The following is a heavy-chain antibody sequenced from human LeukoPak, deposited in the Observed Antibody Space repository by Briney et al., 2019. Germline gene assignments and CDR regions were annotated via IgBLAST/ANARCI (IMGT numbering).Heavy chain of an antibody. Sequence: SETLSLTCAVSGDTINFESYYWNWIRQAPGKGPKWIGNIYRGRTRLNPYHTSRVAISLDMSKGQVSLSLTSVTAADTAIYYCAGEGEYGESYSWGQGVLVIVSA. V-gene: IGHV4-30-2*01. CDR3: AGEGEYGESYS. CDR1: GDTINFESYY. CDR2: IYRGRT. D-gene: IGHD4-17*01. J-gene: IGHJ5*02.